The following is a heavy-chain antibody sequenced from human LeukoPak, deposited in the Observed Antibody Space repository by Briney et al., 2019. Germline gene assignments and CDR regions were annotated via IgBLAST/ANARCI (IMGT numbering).Heavy chain of an antibody. J-gene: IGHJ4*02. D-gene: IGHD1-26*01. V-gene: IGHV1-69*13. CDR1: GGTFSSYA. CDR2: IIPIFGTA. CDR3: ARGGSGSYYSAIFDY. Sequence: ASVKVSCKASGGTFSSYAISWVRQAPGQGLERMGGIIPIFGTANYAQKFQGRVTITADESTSTAYMELSSLRSEDTAVYYCARGGSGSYYSAIFDYWGQGTLVTVSS.